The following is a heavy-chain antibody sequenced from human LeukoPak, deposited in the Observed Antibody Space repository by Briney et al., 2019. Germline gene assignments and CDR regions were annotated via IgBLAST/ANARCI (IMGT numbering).Heavy chain of an antibody. J-gene: IGHJ3*02. D-gene: IGHD2-21*01. V-gene: IGHV4-59*01. CDR2: IYYSGST. CDR1: GGSISSYY. CDR3: ARACGGDCYSGDAFDI. Sequence: PSETLSLTCTVSGGSISSYYWSWVRQPPGKGLEWSGDIYYSGSTNYNPSLKSRVTISVDTSKNQFSLKLSSVTAADTAVYYCARACGGDCYSGDAFDIWGQGTMVTVSS.